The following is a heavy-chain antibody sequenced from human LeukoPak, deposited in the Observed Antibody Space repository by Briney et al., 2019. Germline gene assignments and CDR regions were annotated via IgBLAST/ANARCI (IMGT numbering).Heavy chain of an antibody. CDR3: AIALYTSSRGWFDP. CDR2: ISGSGGST. V-gene: IGHV3-23*01. D-gene: IGHD6-13*01. Sequence: GGSLRLSCAASGFSLSSYWMNWVRQAPGKGLEWVSAISGSGGSTYYADSVKGRFTISRDNSKNTLYLQMNSLRAEDTAVYYCAIALYTSSRGWFDPWGQGTLVTVSS. CDR1: GFSLSSYW. J-gene: IGHJ5*02.